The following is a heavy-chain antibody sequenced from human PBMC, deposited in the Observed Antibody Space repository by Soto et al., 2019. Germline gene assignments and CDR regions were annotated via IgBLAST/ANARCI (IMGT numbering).Heavy chain of an antibody. CDR3: AGTYYYGSGSYYNFDY. Sequence: GGSLRISCAASGFTFSSYSMNWVRQAPGKGLEWVSSISSSSSYIYYADSVKGRFTISRDNAKNSLYLQMNSLRAEDTAVYYCAGTYYYGSGSYYNFDYWGQGTLVTVSS. V-gene: IGHV3-21*01. J-gene: IGHJ4*02. CDR1: GFTFSSYS. CDR2: ISSSSSYI. D-gene: IGHD3-10*01.